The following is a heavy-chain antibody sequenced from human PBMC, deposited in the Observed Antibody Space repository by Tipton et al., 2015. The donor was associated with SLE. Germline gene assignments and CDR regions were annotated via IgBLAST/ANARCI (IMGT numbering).Heavy chain of an antibody. CDR1: GFTFSNYW. J-gene: IGHJ4*02. Sequence: SLRLSCAASGFTFSNYWMSWVRQAPGKGLEWVGRVRSKANSHATGYAASVRGRFIISRDDSKNTAFLQMNSLKTEDTAVYYCARHGYDSGFDFWGQRTPVTVSS. V-gene: IGHV3-73*01. CDR2: VRSKANSHAT. CDR3: ARHGYDSGFDF. D-gene: IGHD3-22*01.